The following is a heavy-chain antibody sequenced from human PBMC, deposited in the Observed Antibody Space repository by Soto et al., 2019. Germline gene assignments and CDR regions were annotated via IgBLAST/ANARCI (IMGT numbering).Heavy chain of an antibody. D-gene: IGHD6-19*01. Sequence: GXAVKVSYKASGYPFSSYAMRWVRQAPGQRLEWMGWINAGNGNTKYSQKFQGRVTITRDTSASTAYMELSSLRSEDTAVYYCARGAALYSSGWYYWYFDLWGRGALVTVSS. CDR3: ARGAALYSSGWYYWYFDL. CDR2: INAGNGNT. V-gene: IGHV1-3*01. J-gene: IGHJ2*01. CDR1: GYPFSSYA.